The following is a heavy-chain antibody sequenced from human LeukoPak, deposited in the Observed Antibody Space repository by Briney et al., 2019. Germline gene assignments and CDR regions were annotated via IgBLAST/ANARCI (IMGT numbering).Heavy chain of an antibody. CDR2: ITGSGGNT. CDR3: ARADIVLMVYAIPRSSLDY. D-gene: IGHD2-8*01. CDR1: GFTFSNYA. V-gene: IGHV3-23*01. J-gene: IGHJ4*02. Sequence: GASLRLSCAASGFTFSNYAMSWVRQAPGKGLEWVSAITGSGGNTYYADSVKGRFTISRDNSKNTLYLQMNSLRAEDTAVYYCARADIVLMVYAIPRSSLDYWGQGTLVTVSS.